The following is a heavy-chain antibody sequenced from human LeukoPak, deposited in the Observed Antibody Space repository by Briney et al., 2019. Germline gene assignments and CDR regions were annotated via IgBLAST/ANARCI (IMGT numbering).Heavy chain of an antibody. D-gene: IGHD6-19*01. CDR3: AREVVGAVAGARYYYYYYIDV. Sequence: GASVKVSCKASRGTFSSYAISWVRQAPGQGLEWMGRIIPIFGTANYAQKFQGRVTITTDESTSTAYMELSSLRSEDKAVYYCAREVVGAVAGARYYYYYYIDVWGKGTTVTLSS. CDR1: RGTFSSYA. J-gene: IGHJ6*03. CDR2: IIPIFGTA. V-gene: IGHV1-69*05.